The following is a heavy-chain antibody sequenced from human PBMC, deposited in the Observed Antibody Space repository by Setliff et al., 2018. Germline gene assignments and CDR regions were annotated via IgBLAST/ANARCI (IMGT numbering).Heavy chain of an antibody. J-gene: IGHJ4*02. CDR3: SRLVRYCTTTSCQGASGAEF. V-gene: IGHV1-18*01. Sequence: VGPVKVSCKASGYTFSNYGITWVRQAPGQGLEWMGWISAYSGNTKYAQKLQGRVTMTTDTSTTTAYLELRSLTSDDTAVYYCSRLVRYCTTTSCQGASGAEFWGQGTLVTVSS. CDR2: ISAYSGNT. CDR1: GYTFSNYG. D-gene: IGHD2-2*01.